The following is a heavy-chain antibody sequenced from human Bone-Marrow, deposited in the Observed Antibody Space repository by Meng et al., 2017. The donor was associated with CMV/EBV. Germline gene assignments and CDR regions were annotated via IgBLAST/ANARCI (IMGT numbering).Heavy chain of an antibody. CDR1: GFTFSGNW. J-gene: IGHJ4*02. D-gene: IGHD4-17*01. CDR2: VDSDGSYS. Sequence: SGFTFSGNWMRWVRQPQGKGLVWVSRVDSDGSYSDYADSVKGRFTISRDNAKNSLYLQMNSLRAEDTAVYYCARDRLLRAVTTLFDYWGQGTLVTVSS. V-gene: IGHV3-74*01. CDR3: ARDRLLRAVTTLFDY.